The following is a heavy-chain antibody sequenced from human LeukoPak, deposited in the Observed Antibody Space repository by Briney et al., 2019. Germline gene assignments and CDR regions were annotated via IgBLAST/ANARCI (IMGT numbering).Heavy chain of an antibody. CDR1: GGSISSNNW. D-gene: IGHD2-2*03. J-gene: IGHJ4*02. CDR2: ISHSGSI. Sequence: KPSGTLSLTCAVSGGSISSNNWWTWVRQPPGKGLEWIGEISHSGSIRYNPSLESRVTMSVDTSKNQFSLKLNSVTAADTAVYYCARGRWKAGMDSPYYFDYWGQGTLVTVSS. CDR3: ARGRWKAGMDSPYYFDY. V-gene: IGHV4-4*02.